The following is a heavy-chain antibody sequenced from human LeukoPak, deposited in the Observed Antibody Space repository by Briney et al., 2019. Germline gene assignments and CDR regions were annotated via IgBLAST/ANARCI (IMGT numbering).Heavy chain of an antibody. J-gene: IGHJ4*02. CDR2: ISAYNGNT. D-gene: IGHD1-26*01. CDR3: ARESGSRYYFDY. Sequence: ASVKVSCKASGYTFTSYGISWVRQAPGQGLEWMGWISAYNGNTNYAQKFQGRVTMTRDMSTSTVYMELSSLRSEDTAVYYCARESGSRYYFDYWGQGTLVTVSS. V-gene: IGHV1-18*01. CDR1: GYTFTSYG.